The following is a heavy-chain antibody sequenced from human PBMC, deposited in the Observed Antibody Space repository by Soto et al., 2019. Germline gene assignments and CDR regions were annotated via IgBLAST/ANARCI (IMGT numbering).Heavy chain of an antibody. J-gene: IGHJ4*02. D-gene: IGHD2-21*01. CDR1: GYPFIAYY. Sequence: ASVKVSCKASGYPFIAYYLHWVRQAPGQGLEWMGYINPNSGGANYAQKFQGCVTMTWDTSISTAYMELSRLTSDDTAVYYCARETGRDGYNHLDFWGQGTLVIVSS. V-gene: IGHV1-2*04. CDR3: ARETGRDGYNHLDF. CDR2: INPNSGGA.